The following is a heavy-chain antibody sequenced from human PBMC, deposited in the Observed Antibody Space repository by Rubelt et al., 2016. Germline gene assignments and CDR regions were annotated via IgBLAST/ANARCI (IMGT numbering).Heavy chain of an antibody. CDR1: GYTFTSYY. V-gene: IGHV1-46*01. D-gene: IGHD3-10*01. Sequence: QVQLVQSGAEVKKPGASVKVSCKASGYTFTSYYMHWVRQAPGQGLEWMGIINPSGGSTTYAQKCQGSVTVTRDTSTRTVYMDLSSLRCEDTAVYYCARVGFYYDSGSYVDWGQGTLVTVSS. J-gene: IGHJ4*01. CDR2: INPSGGST. CDR3: ARVGFYYDSGSYVD.